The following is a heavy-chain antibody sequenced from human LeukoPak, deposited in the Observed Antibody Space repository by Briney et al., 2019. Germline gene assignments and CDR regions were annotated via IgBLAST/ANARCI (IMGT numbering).Heavy chain of an antibody. CDR3: ARAVQLERRWWFDP. Sequence: SETLSLTCAVSGGSISSGGYSWSWIRQPPGKGLEWIGYTYHSGGTYYNPSLKSRVTISVDRSKNQFSLKLSSVTAADTAVYYCARAVQLERRWWFDPWGQGTLVTVSS. CDR2: TYHSGGT. V-gene: IGHV4-30-2*01. D-gene: IGHD1-1*01. J-gene: IGHJ5*02. CDR1: GGSISSGGYS.